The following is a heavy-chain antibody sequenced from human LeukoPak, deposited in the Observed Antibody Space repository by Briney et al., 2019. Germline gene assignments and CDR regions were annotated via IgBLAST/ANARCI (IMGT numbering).Heavy chain of an antibody. Sequence: ASVKVSCKASGYTFTSYYMHWVRQAPGQGLEWMGWINPNSGGTNYAQKFQGRVTMTRDMSSTTVYMELTSLRSEDTAIYYCARSTGRGTSGRYYWYFDLWGRGTLVTVSS. CDR3: ARSTGRGTSGRYYWYFDL. CDR2: INPNSGGT. CDR1: GYTFTSYY. J-gene: IGHJ2*01. V-gene: IGHV1-2*02. D-gene: IGHD1-26*01.